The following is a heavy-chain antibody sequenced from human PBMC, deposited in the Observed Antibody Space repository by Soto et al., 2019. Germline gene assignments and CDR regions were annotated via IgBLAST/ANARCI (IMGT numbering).Heavy chain of an antibody. V-gene: IGHV4-59*03. J-gene: IGHJ6*02. D-gene: IGHD3-3*01. CDR1: GGSISSYY. Sequence: SETLSLTCNVSGGSISSYYWTWIRQPPGKGLEWIGYLYNTGSTNYNPSLRSRVTISLDTSKNQFFLNLSSVTAADTAVYYCAGMSFTVFGEVIDNFYFYGMDVWGQGTTVTVSS. CDR3: AGMSFTVFGEVIDNFYFYGMDV. CDR2: LYNTGST.